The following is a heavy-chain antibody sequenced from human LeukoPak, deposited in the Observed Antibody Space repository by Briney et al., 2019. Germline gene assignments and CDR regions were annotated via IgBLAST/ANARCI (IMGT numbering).Heavy chain of an antibody. V-gene: IGHV6-1*01. J-gene: IGHJ4*02. CDR2: TYYRSRWYN. CDR1: RDSLSSNSGA. Sequence: SQTLSLTCVHFRDSLSSNSGAWKWTRHSPWGGREWLGRTYYRSRWYNDYAPSVKSRIDINPDTSKNHLSLQLDSVTPEDTAVYYCVRSGSGYYDYWGQGTLVTVSS. CDR3: VRSGSGYYDY. D-gene: IGHD2/OR15-2a*01.